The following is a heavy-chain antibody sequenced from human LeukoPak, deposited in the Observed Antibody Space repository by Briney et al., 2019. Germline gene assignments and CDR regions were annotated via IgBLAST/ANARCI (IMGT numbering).Heavy chain of an antibody. Sequence: GGSLRLPCGASGFTFSSYNMNWVRQAPGKGLEWVSSISSSGSYIYYADSVKGRFTISRDNAKNSLYLQMNGLRAEDTAVYYCATSLRTGGIFDYWGQGTLVTVSS. CDR1: GFTFSSYN. CDR2: ISSSGSYI. CDR3: ATSLRTGGIFDY. V-gene: IGHV3-21*01. J-gene: IGHJ4*02. D-gene: IGHD2-15*01.